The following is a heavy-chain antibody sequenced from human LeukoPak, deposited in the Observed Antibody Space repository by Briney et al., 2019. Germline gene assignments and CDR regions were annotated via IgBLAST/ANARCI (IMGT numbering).Heavy chain of an antibody. D-gene: IGHD2-15*01. CDR2: IYHSGST. CDR1: GYSLSSGYY. V-gene: IGHV4-38-2*02. CDR3: ARDHCGGGSCYSFPDWYFDL. J-gene: IGHJ2*01. Sequence: SETLSLTCAVSGYSLSSGYYWGWIRQPPGKGLEWSGSIYHSGSTYYNPSLKSRVTISLDTSKNQFSLKLSSVTAADTAVYHCARDHCGGGSCYSFPDWYFDLWGRGTLVTVSS.